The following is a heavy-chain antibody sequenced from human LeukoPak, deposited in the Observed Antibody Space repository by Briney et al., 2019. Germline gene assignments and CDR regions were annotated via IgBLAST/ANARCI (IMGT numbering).Heavy chain of an antibody. CDR3: GSFRYDSSGYYGIIGY. CDR2: FSSSSSTI. D-gene: IGHD3-22*01. CDR1: GFTFSSYS. V-gene: IGHV3-48*01. J-gene: IGHJ4*02. Sequence: GGSLTLSCAASGFTFSSYSMNWVRQATGKGLEGVSYFSSSSSTIYYADSVKGRLTISRHNAKNSLSLQKNRLSAEDTALLYCGSFRYDSSGYYGIIGYWGEGSLVTVCS.